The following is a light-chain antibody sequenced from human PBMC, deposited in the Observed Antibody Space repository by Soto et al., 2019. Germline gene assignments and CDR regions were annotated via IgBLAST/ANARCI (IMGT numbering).Light chain of an antibody. CDR2: GNN. CDR3: QSYDSSLSAVV. J-gene: IGLJ2*01. CDR1: SSNIGANYD. V-gene: IGLV1-40*01. Sequence: SVLTQPPSVSGAPGQRVTISCTGSSSNIGANYDVQWYQQLPGTAPRLLIYGNNNRPSGVPDRISGSKSGTSASLAITGLQAEDEGHYYCQSYDSSLSAVVFGGGTKLTVL.